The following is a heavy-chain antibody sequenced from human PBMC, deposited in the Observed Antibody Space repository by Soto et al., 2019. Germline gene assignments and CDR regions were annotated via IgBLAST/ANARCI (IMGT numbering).Heavy chain of an antibody. CDR3: ARGRISAAANWFDP. J-gene: IGHJ5*02. V-gene: IGHV4-59*01. D-gene: IGHD6-25*01. CDR2: VDNSGNT. Sequence: TLSLTCTVSSGSISTYYWSWIRRPPGKGLEWIGCVDNSGNTDYNPSLKSRVTISVDTSKNQFSLKMNSMTAADTAVYYCARGRISAAANWFDPWGQGTLVTVSS. CDR1: SGSISTYY.